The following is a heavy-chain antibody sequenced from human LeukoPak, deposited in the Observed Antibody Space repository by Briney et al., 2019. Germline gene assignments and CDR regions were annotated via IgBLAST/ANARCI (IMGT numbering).Heavy chain of an antibody. J-gene: IGHJ5*02. CDR2: ISFSKSTT. V-gene: IGHV3-23*01. Sequence: GGSLRLSCAASGFTFSSYAMSWVRQAPGKGLEWVSAISFSKSTTYYADSVRGRFTISRDNYKGTLYLQMNSLRAEDTAIYYCAKLAHPELRDCWFDPWGQGTLVTVSS. CDR1: GFTFSSYA. D-gene: IGHD3-10*01. CDR3: AKLAHPELRDCWFDP.